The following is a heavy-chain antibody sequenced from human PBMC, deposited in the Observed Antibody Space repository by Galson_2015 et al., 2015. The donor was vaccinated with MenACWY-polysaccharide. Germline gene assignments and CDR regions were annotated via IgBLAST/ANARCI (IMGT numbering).Heavy chain of an antibody. Sequence: SLRLSCAASGFSFSSYGMHWVRQAPGKGLEWVAVIAYDGSNKYYADSVKGRFTISRGNSKNTLYLQMNSLRAEDTAVYYCAKDLNRYCSGGSCDNFDYWGQGTLVTVSS. CDR2: IAYDGSNK. V-gene: IGHV3-30*18. D-gene: IGHD2-15*01. CDR1: GFSFSSYG. J-gene: IGHJ4*02. CDR3: AKDLNRYCSGGSCDNFDY.